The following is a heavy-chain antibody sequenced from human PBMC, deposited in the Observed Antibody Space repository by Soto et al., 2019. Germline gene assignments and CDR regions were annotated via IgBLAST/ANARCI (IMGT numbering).Heavy chain of an antibody. CDR3: AKLGRGMVRGAYYFDY. CDR2: ISYDGSNK. CDR1: GFTFSSYG. D-gene: IGHD3-10*01. V-gene: IGHV3-30*18. Sequence: LRLSSASSGFTFSSYGMHWVRQSPGKGLEWVAVISYDGSNKYYADSVKGRFTISRDNSKNTLYLQMNSLRAEDTAVYYCAKLGRGMVRGAYYFDYWGQGTLVTVSS. J-gene: IGHJ4*02.